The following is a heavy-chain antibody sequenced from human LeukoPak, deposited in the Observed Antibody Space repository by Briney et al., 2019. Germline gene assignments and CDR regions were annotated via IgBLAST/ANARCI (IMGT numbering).Heavy chain of an antibody. CDR2: VCPSGTT. V-gene: IGHV4-4*07. CDR3: ARGWSCGDYCWFDP. Sequence: PSETLSPTCVVSGGSISYHCCSWIRKPAGKGLEWIGRVCPSGTTNYSPSLRSRVTMSLETPQNQISLKMTSVTAADTAVYYCARGWSCGDYCWFDPLGQGVLVTVSS. J-gene: IGHJ5*02. CDR1: GGSISYHC. D-gene: IGHD4-17*01.